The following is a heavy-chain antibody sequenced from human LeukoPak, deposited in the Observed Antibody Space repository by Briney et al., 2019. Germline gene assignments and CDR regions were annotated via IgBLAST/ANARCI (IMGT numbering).Heavy chain of an antibody. CDR3: ARDSSHYGLLWFGEGMGMDV. D-gene: IGHD3-10*01. CDR2: IYYSGST. Sequence: SETLSLTCAVYGGSFSGYYWGWIRQPPGKGLEWIGSIYYSGSTYYNPSLKSRVTISVDTSKNQFSLKLSSVTAADTAVYYCARDSSHYGLLWFGEGMGMDVWGQGTTVTVSS. CDR1: GGSFSGYY. V-gene: IGHV4-34*01. J-gene: IGHJ6*02.